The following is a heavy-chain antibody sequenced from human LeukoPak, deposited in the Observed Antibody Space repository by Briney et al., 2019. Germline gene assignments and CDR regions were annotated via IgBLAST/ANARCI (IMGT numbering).Heavy chain of an antibody. CDR2: IYYSGST. CDR1: GGSISSYY. J-gene: IGHJ4*02. V-gene: IGHV4-59*01. CDR3: ARWTTVTIVGSYYFDY. D-gene: IGHD4-17*01. Sequence: SETLSLTCTVSGGSISSYYWSWIRQPPGKGLEWIGYIYYSGSTNYNPSLKSRVTISVDTSKNQFSLKLSSVTAADTAVYYCARWTTVTIVGSYYFDYWGQGTLVTVSS.